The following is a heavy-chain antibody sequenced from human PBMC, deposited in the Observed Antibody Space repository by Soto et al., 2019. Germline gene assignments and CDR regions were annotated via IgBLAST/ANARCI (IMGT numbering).Heavy chain of an antibody. D-gene: IGHD3-10*01. CDR1: GGSFSGYY. V-gene: IGHV4-34*01. CDR3: ARGYGIYYYYGMDV. J-gene: IGHJ6*02. CDR2: INHSGST. Sequence: ASETLSLTCAVYGGSFSGYYWSWIRQPPGKGLEWIGEINHSGSTNYNPSLKSRVTISVDTSKNQFSLKLSSVTAADTAVYYCARGYGIYYYYGMDVWGQGTTVTVSS.